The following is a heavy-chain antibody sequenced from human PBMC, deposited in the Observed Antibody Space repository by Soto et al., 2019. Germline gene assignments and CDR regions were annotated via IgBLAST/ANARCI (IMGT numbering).Heavy chain of an antibody. Sequence: TLSLTCSVSGGSVNSGGYSWSWIRQPPGKGLEWIGFISPSGSPAYNPSLKSRVTISVDRSNNQISLEISSVTAADTAVYYCTRGVLAWGPGTLVTVSS. CDR2: ISPSGSP. J-gene: IGHJ5*02. CDR1: GGSVNSGGYS. V-gene: IGHV4-30-2*01. CDR3: TRGVLA. D-gene: IGHD2-8*01.